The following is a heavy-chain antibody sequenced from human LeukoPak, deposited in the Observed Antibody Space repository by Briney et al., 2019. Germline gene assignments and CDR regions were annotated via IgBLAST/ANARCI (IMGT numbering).Heavy chain of an antibody. Sequence: ASETLSLTCTVSGGSISSSSYYWGWIRQPPGKGLEWIGSIYYSGSTYYNPSLKSRVTISVDTSKNQFSLKLSSVTAADTAVYYCARRRGHSVRRAFDIWGQGTMVTVSS. D-gene: IGHD5/OR15-5a*01. CDR1: GGSISSSSYY. CDR2: IYYSGST. V-gene: IGHV4-39*01. CDR3: ARRRGHSVRRAFDI. J-gene: IGHJ3*02.